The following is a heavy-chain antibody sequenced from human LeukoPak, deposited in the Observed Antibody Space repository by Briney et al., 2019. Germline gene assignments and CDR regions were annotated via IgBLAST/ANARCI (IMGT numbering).Heavy chain of an antibody. Sequence: SETLSLTCTVSGGSISSSSYYWGWIRQAPGKGLEWIGSIYYSGSTYYNPSLKSRVTISVDTSKDQFSLELTSVTAADTAVYYCSRDQGFVWGQGTLVAVSS. V-gene: IGHV4-39*07. CDR3: SRDQGFV. J-gene: IGHJ4*02. CDR2: IYYSGST. CDR1: GGSISSSSYY.